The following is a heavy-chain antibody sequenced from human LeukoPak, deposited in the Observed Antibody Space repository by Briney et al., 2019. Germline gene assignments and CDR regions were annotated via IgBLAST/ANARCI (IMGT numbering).Heavy chain of an antibody. J-gene: IGHJ4*02. D-gene: IGHD5-24*01. CDR3: ASGGRDGYNGDY. V-gene: IGHV1-69*04. CDR1: GGTFSSYA. Sequence: SVKVSCKASGGTFSSYAISWVRQAPGQGLEWMGRITPIFGIANYAQKFQGRVTITADKSTSTAYMELSSLRSEDTAVYYCASGGRDGYNGDYWGQGTLVTVSS. CDR2: ITPIFGIA.